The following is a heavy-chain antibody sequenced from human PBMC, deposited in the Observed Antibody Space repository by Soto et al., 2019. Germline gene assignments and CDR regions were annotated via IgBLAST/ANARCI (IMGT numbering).Heavy chain of an antibody. CDR3: ASPYSSSTGVDWFDP. V-gene: IGHV4-39*01. J-gene: IGHJ5*02. D-gene: IGHD3-22*01. CDR2: IYYGGNT. Sequence: QVQLQESGPGLVKPSETLSLTCIVSGVSISDSFYFWGWVRQPPGKGLEWIGSIYYGGNTYYNPSLKSRVSISVDTSKNQFSLKLSSVTAADTAVYYCASPYSSSTGVDWFDPWGQGTLVTVSS. CDR1: GVSISDSFYF.